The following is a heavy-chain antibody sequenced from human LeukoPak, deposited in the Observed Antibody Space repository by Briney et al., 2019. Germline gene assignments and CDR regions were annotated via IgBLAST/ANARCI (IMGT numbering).Heavy chain of an antibody. CDR1: GGTFSSYA. CDR2: ISPIFGIA. CDR3: ARDETPGDYGFDY. Sequence: ASVKVSCKASGGTFSSYAISWVRQAPGQGLEWMGRISPIFGIANYAQKFQGRVTITADKSTSTAYMELSSLRSEDTAVYYCARDETPGDYGFDYWGQGTMVTVSS. V-gene: IGHV1-69*04. D-gene: IGHD4-17*01. J-gene: IGHJ4*02.